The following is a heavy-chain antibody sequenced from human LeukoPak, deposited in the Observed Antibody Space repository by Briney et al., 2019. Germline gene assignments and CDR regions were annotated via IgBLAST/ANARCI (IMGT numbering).Heavy chain of an antibody. CDR3: ARAMVRGLSIPFDS. CDR1: GYTFTSYA. CDR2: INPSGGST. J-gene: IGHJ4*02. Sequence: GASVKVSCKASGYTFTSYAMNWVRQAPGQGLEWMAMINPSGGSTTYAQKFQGRVTMTRDTSTSTVYMELSSLRYEDTAVYYCARAMVRGLSIPFDSWGQGTLVTVSS. D-gene: IGHD3-10*01. V-gene: IGHV1-46*01.